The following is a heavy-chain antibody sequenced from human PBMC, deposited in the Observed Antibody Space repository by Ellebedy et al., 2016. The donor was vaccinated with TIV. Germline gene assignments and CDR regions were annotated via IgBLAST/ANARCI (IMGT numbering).Heavy chain of an antibody. CDR3: ARGRAVDY. CDR1: GFKISNYS. V-gene: IGHV3-7*01. D-gene: IGHD3-10*01. J-gene: IGHJ4*02. Sequence: GESLKISCAASGFKISNYSMSWVRQVPGQGPSWVANINQDGSEKYYVDSVRGRFSISRDNAKNSLNLHINSLRAEDTAVYHCARGRAVDYWGPGTLVTVSS. CDR2: INQDGSEK.